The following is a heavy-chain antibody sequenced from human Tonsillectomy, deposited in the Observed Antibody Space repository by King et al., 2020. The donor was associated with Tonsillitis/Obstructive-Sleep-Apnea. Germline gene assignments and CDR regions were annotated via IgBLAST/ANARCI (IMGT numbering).Heavy chain of an antibody. CDR1: GYSFTSYW. D-gene: IGHD1-26*01. J-gene: IGHJ3*02. CDR3: ARHSGTSSHGAFDI. CDR2: IDPSDSYT. Sequence: EVQLVESGAEVKKPGESLRISCTGSGYSFTSYWISWVRQMPGKGLEWMGRIDPSDSYTNYSPSFQGHVTISADKSITTADLQWSSLKASDTALYYCARHSGTSSHGAFDIWGQGTLVTVSS. V-gene: IGHV5-10-1*03.